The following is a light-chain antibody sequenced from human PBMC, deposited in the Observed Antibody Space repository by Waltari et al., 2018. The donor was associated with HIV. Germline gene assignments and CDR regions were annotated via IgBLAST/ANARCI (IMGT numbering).Light chain of an antibody. CDR2: DAS. Sequence: ETVMTQSPATLFVSPGERATLLCRARQSISSDLARYQQKPGQAPRLLMYDASIRATGIPARFSGSGSGTECTLTISSLQSEDFAVYDCQRYNNWPPGYTFCQGTTLKIK. CDR1: QSISSD. J-gene: IGKJ2*01. V-gene: IGKV3-15*01. CDR3: QRYNNWPPGYT.